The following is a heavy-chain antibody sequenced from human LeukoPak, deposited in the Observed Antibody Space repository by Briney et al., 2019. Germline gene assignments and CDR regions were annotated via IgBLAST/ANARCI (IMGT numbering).Heavy chain of an antibody. CDR1: GGSFSGYY. J-gene: IGHJ3*02. CDR3: AREGSGSYGGSAFDI. D-gene: IGHD1-26*01. V-gene: IGHV4-34*01. CDR2: INHSGST. Sequence: SETLSLTCAVYGGSFSGYYWSWIRQPPGKGLEWIGEINHSGSTNYNPSLKSRVTISVDTSKNQFSLKLSSVTAADTAVYYCAREGSGSYGGSAFDIWGQGTMVTVSS.